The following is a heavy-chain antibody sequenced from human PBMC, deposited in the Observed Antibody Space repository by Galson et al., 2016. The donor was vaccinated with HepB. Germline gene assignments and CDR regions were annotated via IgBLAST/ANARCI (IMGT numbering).Heavy chain of an antibody. CDR1: GGSISSTIW. J-gene: IGHJ5*02. V-gene: IGHV4/OR15-8*01. D-gene: IGHD6-19*01. CDR2: IYHTGIT. Sequence: SETLSLTCVVSGGSISSTIWWSCFRQTPEKGLEWIGEIYHTGITSYNPSLKSRVSISVDKSNNLFSLTLTSVTAADTAVYYCGPRAAQWRIRQGFPWGQGTLVTVSS. CDR3: GPRAAQWRIRQGFP.